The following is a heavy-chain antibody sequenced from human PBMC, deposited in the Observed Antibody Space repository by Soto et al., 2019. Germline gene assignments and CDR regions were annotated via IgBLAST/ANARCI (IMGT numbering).Heavy chain of an antibody. D-gene: IGHD6-13*01. V-gene: IGHV3-23*01. Sequence: EVHLLESGGGLLHPGESLRLSCGASGFTFSSWVMPWVRQAPGKGLEGVSCITDSGTGAYYADSVKGRFTISRDNSKNTMYLQMNNLRAEDTGVYYCAKGLINGRWYAEDWGQGTLVTVSS. CDR1: GFTFSSWV. J-gene: IGHJ4*02. CDR2: ITDSGTGA. CDR3: AKGLINGRWYAED.